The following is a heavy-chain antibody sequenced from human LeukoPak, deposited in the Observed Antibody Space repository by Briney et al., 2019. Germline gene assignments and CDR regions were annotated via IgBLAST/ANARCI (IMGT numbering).Heavy chain of an antibody. Sequence: ASVKVSCKASGGTFSSYAISWVRQAPGQGLEWMGRIIPILGIANYAQKFQGRVTITADKSTSTAYMELSSLRSEDTAVYYCARVVPAATPTLDYWGQGTLVTVSS. CDR1: GGTFSSYA. CDR3: ARVVPAATPTLDY. CDR2: IIPILGIA. V-gene: IGHV1-69*04. D-gene: IGHD2-2*01. J-gene: IGHJ4*02.